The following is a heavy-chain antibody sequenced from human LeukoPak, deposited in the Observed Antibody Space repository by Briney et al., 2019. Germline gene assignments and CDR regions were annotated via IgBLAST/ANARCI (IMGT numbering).Heavy chain of an antibody. V-gene: IGHV3-13*01. CDR3: ARVGGSYGKYYFDY. CDR2: IGSAGAT. Sequence: PGGSLRLSCAASGFTFSNYDMHWVRQTTGKGLESVSAIGSAGATYYPGSLKGRFTISRENAKNSLFLQMNSLRAGDTAVYYCARVGGSYGKYYFDYWGQGTLVTVSS. D-gene: IGHD1-26*01. J-gene: IGHJ4*02. CDR1: GFTFSNYD.